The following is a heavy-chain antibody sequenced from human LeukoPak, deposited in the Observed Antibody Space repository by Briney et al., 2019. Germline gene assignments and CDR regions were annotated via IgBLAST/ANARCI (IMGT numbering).Heavy chain of an antibody. V-gene: IGHV3-23*01. D-gene: IGHD6-13*01. CDR2: ISGSGGST. Sequence: GGSLRLSCAASGFTFSSYSMSWVRQAPGKGLEWVSAISGSGGSTYYADSVKGRFTISRDNSKNTLYLQMNSLRAEDTAVYYCVKDPPIGAAAGTILDYWGQGTLVTVSS. CDR3: VKDPPIGAAAGTILDY. J-gene: IGHJ4*02. CDR1: GFTFSSYS.